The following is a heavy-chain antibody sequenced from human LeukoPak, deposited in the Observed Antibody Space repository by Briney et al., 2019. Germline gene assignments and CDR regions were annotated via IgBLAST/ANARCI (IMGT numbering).Heavy chain of an antibody. J-gene: IGHJ4*02. D-gene: IGHD3-3*01. CDR3: ARGGGYYDFWSGYNSIDY. V-gene: IGHV3-74*01. Sequence: GGSLRLSCAASGFTFSSYWMHWVRQAPGKELVWVSRINSDGSSTSYADSVKGRFTFSRANAKNTLYRQMNSRRAQDTAVYYCARGGGYYDFWSGYNSIDYWGQGTLVTVSS. CDR2: INSDGSST. CDR1: GFTFSSYW.